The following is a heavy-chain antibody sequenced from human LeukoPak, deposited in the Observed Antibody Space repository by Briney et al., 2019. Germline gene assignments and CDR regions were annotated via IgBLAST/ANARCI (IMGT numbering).Heavy chain of an antibody. J-gene: IGHJ6*02. CDR2: IYYSGST. D-gene: IGHD2-15*01. Sequence: SETLSLTCTVSGGSISSYYWSWIRQPPGKGLEWIGYIYYSGSTNYNPSLKSRVTISVDTSKNQFSLKLSSVTAADTAVYYCARVAVYCSGGSCYNYYYYGMDVWGQGTMVTVSS. CDR1: GGSISSYY. V-gene: IGHV4-59*01. CDR3: ARVAVYCSGGSCYNYYYYGMDV.